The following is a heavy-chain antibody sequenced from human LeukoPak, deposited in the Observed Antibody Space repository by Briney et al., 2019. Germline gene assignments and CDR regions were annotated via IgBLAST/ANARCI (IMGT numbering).Heavy chain of an antibody. CDR1: GGSFSGYY. D-gene: IGHD3-22*01. CDR3: ARRRNYYDSSGYREYDAFDI. CDR2: INHSGST. Sequence: SETLSLTCAAYGGSFSGYYWSWIRQPPGKGLEWIGEINHSGSTNYNPSLKSRVTISVDTSKNQFSLKLSSVTAADTAVYYCARRRNYYDSSGYREYDAFDIWGQGTMVTVSS. J-gene: IGHJ3*02. V-gene: IGHV4-34*01.